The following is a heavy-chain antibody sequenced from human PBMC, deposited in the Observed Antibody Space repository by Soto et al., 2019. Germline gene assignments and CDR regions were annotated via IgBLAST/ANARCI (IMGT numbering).Heavy chain of an antibody. CDR1: GFTFSGYS. Sequence: GGSLRLSCAASGFTFSGYSMNWIRQAPGKGLEWVSYISSSSNTIYYADSVKGRFTISRDNAKNLLYVQMNSLKAEDTAVYYCARCSGGTCYSHAFDIWGQGTVVTVSS. V-gene: IGHV3-48*01. D-gene: IGHD2-15*01. J-gene: IGHJ3*02. CDR3: ARCSGGTCYSHAFDI. CDR2: ISSSSNTI.